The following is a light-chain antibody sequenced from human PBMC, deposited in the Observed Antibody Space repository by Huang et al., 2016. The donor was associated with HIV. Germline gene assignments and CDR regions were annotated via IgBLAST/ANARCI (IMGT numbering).Light chain of an antibody. J-gene: IGKJ2*01. Sequence: EVIMTQSPVTLSVAPGERATLSCRASQDINTNLVWYQQKPGQAPRVMIYGTSSRAIGIPARVSGSGSGTEFNLTISSLQPEDFAIYYCQQYNDWPPYTFGQGTKLEIK. CDR1: QDINTN. CDR2: GTS. CDR3: QQYNDWPPYT. V-gene: IGKV3-15*01.